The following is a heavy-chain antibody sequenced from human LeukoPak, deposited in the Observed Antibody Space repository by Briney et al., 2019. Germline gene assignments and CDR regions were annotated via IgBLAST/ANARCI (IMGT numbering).Heavy chain of an antibody. CDR1: GGSISSYY. CDR2: IYYSGST. V-gene: IGHV4-59*08. Sequence: SETLSLTCTVSGGSISSYYWSWIRQPPGKGLEWIGYIYYSGSTNYNPSLKSRVTISVDTSKNQFSLKLSSVTAADTAVYYCATNHLIAAVGTDAFDIWGQGTMVTVSS. D-gene: IGHD6-6*01. CDR3: ATNHLIAAVGTDAFDI. J-gene: IGHJ3*02.